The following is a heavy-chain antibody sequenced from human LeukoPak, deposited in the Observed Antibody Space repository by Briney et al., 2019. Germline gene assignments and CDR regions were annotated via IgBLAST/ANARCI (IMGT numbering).Heavy chain of an antibody. Sequence: KPSETLSLTCAVYGGSFSGYYWSWIRQPPGKGLEWIGEINHSGSTNYNPSHKSRVTISVDTSKNQFSLKLSSVTAADTAVYYCARLDYGDYVDYWGQGTLVTVSS. J-gene: IGHJ4*02. D-gene: IGHD3-16*01. CDR2: INHSGST. V-gene: IGHV4-34*01. CDR3: ARLDYGDYVDY. CDR1: GGSFSGYY.